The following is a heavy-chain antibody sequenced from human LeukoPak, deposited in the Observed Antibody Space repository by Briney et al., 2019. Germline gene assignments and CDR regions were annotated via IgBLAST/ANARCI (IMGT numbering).Heavy chain of an antibody. CDR1: GGSISSYC. CDR3: ARGPPGGQFDP. V-gene: IGHV4-59*01. J-gene: IGHJ5*02. D-gene: IGHD3-10*01. Sequence: PSETLSLTCTVSGGSISSYCWSWIRQPPGKGLEWIGYIYYSGSTNYNPSLKSRVTISVDTSKNQFSLKLSSVTAADTAVYYCARGPPGGQFDPWGQGTLVTVSS. CDR2: IYYSGST.